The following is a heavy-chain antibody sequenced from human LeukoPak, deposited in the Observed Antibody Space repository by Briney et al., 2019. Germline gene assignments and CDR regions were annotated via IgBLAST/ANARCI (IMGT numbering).Heavy chain of an antibody. Sequence: GASVKVSCKASGGTFSSYAISWVRQAPGQGLEWMGGIIPIFGTANYAQKFQGRVTITTDESTSTAYMELSSLRSEDTAVYYCARATSDYGDYVRWFDPWGQGTLVTVSS. CDR2: IIPIFGTA. CDR1: GGTFSSYA. V-gene: IGHV1-69*05. D-gene: IGHD4-17*01. CDR3: ARATSDYGDYVRWFDP. J-gene: IGHJ5*02.